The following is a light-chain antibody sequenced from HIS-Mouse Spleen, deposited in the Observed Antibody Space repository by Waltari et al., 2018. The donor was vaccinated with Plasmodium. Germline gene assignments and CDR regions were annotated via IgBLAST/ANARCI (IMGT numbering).Light chain of an antibody. J-gene: IGLJ1*01. Sequence: QSALTQPRSVSGSPGQSVTISCTGTSSDAVGYNHVSWYQQHQGKAPKLKIYDVSKRPSGVPDRFSGSKSGNTASLTISGLQAEDEADYYCCSYAGSYTYVFGTGTKVTVL. CDR2: DVS. CDR1: SSDAVGYNH. CDR3: CSYAGSYTYV. V-gene: IGLV2-11*01.